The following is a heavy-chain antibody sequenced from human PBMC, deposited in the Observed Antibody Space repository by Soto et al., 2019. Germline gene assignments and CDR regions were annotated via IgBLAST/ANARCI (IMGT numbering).Heavy chain of an antibody. Sequence: SETLSLTCTVSGGSISSGDYYWSWIRQPPGKGLEWIGYIYYSGSTYYNPSLKSRVTISVDTSKNQFSLKLSSVTAADTAVYYCARQFYNYYDSSGYPKTTYYYGMDVWGQGTTVTV. CDR3: ARQFYNYYDSSGYPKTTYYYGMDV. D-gene: IGHD3-22*01. J-gene: IGHJ6*02. V-gene: IGHV4-30-4*01. CDR2: IYYSGST. CDR1: GGSISSGDYY.